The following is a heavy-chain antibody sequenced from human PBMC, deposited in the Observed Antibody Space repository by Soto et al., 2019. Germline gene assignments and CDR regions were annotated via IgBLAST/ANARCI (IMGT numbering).Heavy chain of an antibody. D-gene: IGHD5-12*01. CDR2: ISSSGTTI. V-gene: IGHV3-48*03. CDR1: GFTFSSYE. J-gene: IGHJ4*02. CDR3: ARVIRGYDYVAY. Sequence: GGSLRLSCVASGFTFSSYEMNWVRQAPGKGLEWVSYISSSGTTIYYAGSVKGRFTISRDNAKNSLYLQMNSLRAEDTAVYYCARVIRGYDYVAYWGQGALVTVSS.